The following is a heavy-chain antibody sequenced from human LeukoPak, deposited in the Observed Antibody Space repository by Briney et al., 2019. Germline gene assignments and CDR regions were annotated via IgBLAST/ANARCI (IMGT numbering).Heavy chain of an antibody. CDR2: IYYSGST. J-gene: IGHJ5*02. CDR3: ARGLQWLVEGWFDP. D-gene: IGHD6-19*01. CDR1: GGSISSYY. Sequence: PSETLSLTCTVSGGSISSYYWSWNRQPPGKGLEWIGYIYYSGSTNYNPSLKSRVTISVDTSKNQFSLKLSSVTAADTAVYYCARGLQWLVEGWFDPWGQGTLVTVSS. V-gene: IGHV4-59*01.